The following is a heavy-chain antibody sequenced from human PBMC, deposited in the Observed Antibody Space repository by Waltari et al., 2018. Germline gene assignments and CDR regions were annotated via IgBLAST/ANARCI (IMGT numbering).Heavy chain of an antibody. CDR3: ARPRGVGARALRAFDI. Sequence: QVQLQESGPGLVKPSETLSLTCAVSGYSISSGYYWGWIRQPPGKGLEWIGSIYHSTSTYYNPSLKSRVIISVDTPKNQFSLKLSSVTAADTAVYYCARPRGVGARALRAFDIWGQGTMVTVSS. CDR2: IYHSTST. CDR1: GYSISSGYY. V-gene: IGHV4-38-2*01. D-gene: IGHD1-26*01. J-gene: IGHJ3*02.